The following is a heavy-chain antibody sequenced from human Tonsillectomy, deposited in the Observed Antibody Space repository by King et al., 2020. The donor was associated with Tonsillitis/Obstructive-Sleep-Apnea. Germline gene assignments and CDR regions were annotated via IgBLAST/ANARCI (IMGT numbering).Heavy chain of an antibody. Sequence: VQLVESGGGLVQPGGSLRLSCAASGFTFSSYSMNWVRQAPGKGLEWVSYISSSSSTIYYEDSVKGRFTISRDNAKNSLYLQMNSLRDEDTAVYYCARDLAYYDFWSGYYSLEADYWGQGTLVTVSS. D-gene: IGHD3-3*01. V-gene: IGHV3-48*02. CDR1: GFTFSSYS. CDR3: ARDLAYYDFWSGYYSLEADY. J-gene: IGHJ4*02. CDR2: ISSSSSTI.